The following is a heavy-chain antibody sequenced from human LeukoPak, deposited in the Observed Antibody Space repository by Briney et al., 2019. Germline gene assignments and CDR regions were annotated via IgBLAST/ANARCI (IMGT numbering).Heavy chain of an antibody. CDR1: GFTFSSYN. CDR3: ALDYDTSGYSH. D-gene: IGHD3-22*01. Sequence: GGSLRLSCEASGFTFSSYNMHWVRQAPGRGLEWLSSISGSSSYIYYADSVKGRFTISRDNAKNSLYLQMNDLRAEDTAVYYCALDYDTSGYSHWGQGALVTVSS. V-gene: IGHV3-21*01. CDR2: ISGSSSYI. J-gene: IGHJ4*02.